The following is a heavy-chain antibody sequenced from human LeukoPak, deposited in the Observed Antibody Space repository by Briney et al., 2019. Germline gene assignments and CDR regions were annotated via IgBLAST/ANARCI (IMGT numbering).Heavy chain of an antibody. CDR3: ARARSSGYSFDY. CDR1: GDSISSYY. D-gene: IGHD3-22*01. V-gene: IGHV4-59*01. CDR2: IYYSGST. J-gene: IGHJ4*02. Sequence: SETLSLTCTVSGDSISSYYWNWIRQPPGKGLEWIGYIYYSGSTNYNPSLKSRVTISVDTSKNQFSLKLTSLPAAYTAVYYCARARSSGYSFDYWGQGTLVTVSS.